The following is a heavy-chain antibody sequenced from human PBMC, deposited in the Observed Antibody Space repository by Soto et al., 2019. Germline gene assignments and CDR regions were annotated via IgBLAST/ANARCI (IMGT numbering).Heavy chain of an antibody. CDR3: ARVRNKVATSGPFDP. J-gene: IGHJ5*02. CDR1: GGTFSSYA. V-gene: IGHV1-69*13. D-gene: IGHD5-12*01. Sequence: SVKVSCKASGGTFSSYAISWVRQAPGQGLEWMGGIIPIFGTANYAQKFQGRVTITADESTSTAYMELSSLRSEDTAVYYCARVRNKVATSGPFDPWGQGTLVTVSS. CDR2: IIPIFGTA.